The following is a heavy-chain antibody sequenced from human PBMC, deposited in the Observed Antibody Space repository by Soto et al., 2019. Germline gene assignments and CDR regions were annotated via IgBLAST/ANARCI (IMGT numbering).Heavy chain of an antibody. V-gene: IGHV1-18*01. J-gene: IGHJ5*02. CDR1: GYTFTSND. Sequence: ASVKVSCKASGYTFTSNDITWVRRAPGQGLEWMRWIKLNSRSTKYAKNIKGTVTLTTDIPTRTEYTDLTSLRSDATAVYYCPRGSSGPGFDTWGQGTLATVSS. CDR2: IKLNSRST. CDR3: PRGSSGPGFDT. D-gene: IGHD3-22*01.